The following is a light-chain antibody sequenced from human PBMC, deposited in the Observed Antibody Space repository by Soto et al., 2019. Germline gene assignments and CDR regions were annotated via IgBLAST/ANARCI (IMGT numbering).Light chain of an antibody. CDR3: QKCRTAPFT. CDR1: QGIDNF. V-gene: IGKV1-27*01. Sequence: DIQMTQSPSSLSAFVVDRVTITFRASQGIDNFLAWYQQKPGKVPKLLIYAASTLQSGVPSRFSGSGSGTDFTLTISSLQPEDVATYYCQKCRTAPFTFGGGTKVDIK. J-gene: IGKJ4*01. CDR2: AAS.